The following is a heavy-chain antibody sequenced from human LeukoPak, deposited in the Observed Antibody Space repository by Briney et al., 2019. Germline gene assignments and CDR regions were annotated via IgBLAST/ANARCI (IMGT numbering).Heavy chain of an antibody. J-gene: IGHJ4*02. D-gene: IGHD3-9*01. V-gene: IGHV3-48*03. CDR2: ISSSGSTI. Sequence: PGGSLRLSCAASGFTFSSYEMNWVRQAPGKGLEWVSYISSSGSTIYYADSVKGRFTISRDNAKNSLYLQMNSLGAEDTAVYYCARHSDYDILTGPNDYWGQGTRVTVSS. CDR1: GFTFSSYE. CDR3: ARHSDYDILTGPNDY.